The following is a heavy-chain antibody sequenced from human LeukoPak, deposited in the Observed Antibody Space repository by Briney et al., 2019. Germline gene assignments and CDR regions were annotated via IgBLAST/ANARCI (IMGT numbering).Heavy chain of an antibody. D-gene: IGHD3-10*01. V-gene: IGHV1-18*01. CDR2: ISTYYGNT. J-gene: IGHJ4*02. CDR3: ARVYSTNYYGSGDRPFLFDY. Sequence: ASVKVSCKASGYTFTSYGFSWVRQAPGQGLEWMGWISTYYGNTNYAQKLQDRVTLTTDTSTSTAYMELTSLRSDDTAVYYCARVYSTNYYGSGDRPFLFDYWGQGTVVTVSS. CDR1: GYTFTSYG.